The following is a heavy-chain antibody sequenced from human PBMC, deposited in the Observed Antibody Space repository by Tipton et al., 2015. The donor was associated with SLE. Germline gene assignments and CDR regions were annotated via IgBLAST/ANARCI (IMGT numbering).Heavy chain of an antibody. CDR1: GGSISSYY. Sequence: TLSLTCTVSGGSISSYYWSWIRQPAGKGLEWIGRIYTSGSTNYNPSLKSRVTMSVDTSKNQFSLKLSSVTAADTAVYYCARGGAHSSSWPHYYYYYGMDVWGQGTTVTVSS. V-gene: IGHV4-4*07. D-gene: IGHD6-13*01. J-gene: IGHJ6*02. CDR3: ARGGAHSSSWPHYYYYYGMDV. CDR2: IYTSGST.